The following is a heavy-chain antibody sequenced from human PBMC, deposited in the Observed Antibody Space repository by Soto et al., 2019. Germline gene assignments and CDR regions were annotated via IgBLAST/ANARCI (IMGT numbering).Heavy chain of an antibody. J-gene: IGHJ3*02. CDR2: INPNSGST. CDR3: ARYCSSVSCYDEI. Sequence: ASVNVSCKSSGYTFIGYYIHWVRQAPGQGLECMGWINPNSGSTNYAQKFQGRVTMTKDTSISTTYMDLSRLRSDDTAVYYCARYCSSVSCYDEIWGQGTMVTVSS. V-gene: IGHV1-2*02. CDR1: GYTFIGYY. D-gene: IGHD2-15*01.